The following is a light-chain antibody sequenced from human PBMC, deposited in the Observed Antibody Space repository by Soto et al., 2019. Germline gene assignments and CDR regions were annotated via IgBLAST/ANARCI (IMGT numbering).Light chain of an antibody. CDR2: GSS. CDR3: KQYGYSRT. CDR1: QTLSSRH. Sequence: VLTHSPGTLSFSPLEIATLSCSASQTLSSRHLAWYQQKPGQAPRLLIYGSSSRATDIPDRFSGSGSGTDFTLTISTLEPEDFAIYYCKQYGYSRTFGQGTKVDIK. V-gene: IGKV3-20*01. J-gene: IGKJ1*01.